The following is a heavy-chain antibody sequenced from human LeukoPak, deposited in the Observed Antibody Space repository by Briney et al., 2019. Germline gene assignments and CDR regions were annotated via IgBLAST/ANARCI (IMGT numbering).Heavy chain of an antibody. CDR1: GGSISSGSYY. J-gene: IGHJ4*02. D-gene: IGHD6-19*01. V-gene: IGHV4-61*02. CDR2: IYTSGST. Sequence: SETLSVTCTVSGGSISSGSYYWSWIRQPAGKGLEWIGRIYTSGSTNYNPSLKSRVTISVDTSKNQFSLKLSSVTAADTAVYYCARDDSSGWYGGLDYWGQGTLVTVSS. CDR3: ARDDSSGWYGGLDY.